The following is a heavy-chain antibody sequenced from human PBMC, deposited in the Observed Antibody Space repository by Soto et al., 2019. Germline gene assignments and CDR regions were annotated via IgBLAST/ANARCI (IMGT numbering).Heavy chain of an antibody. Sequence: EVQLLESGGGLVQPGGSLRLSCAASEFTFSSYAVSWVRRAPGKGLGWVSAISATGGSTYYADTVKGRFTIARDNSERTLYLQMSSLRAEDAALYYCAKSLRSYFDTLGSGHFVCYWGQGPRVTVSS. CDR1: EFTFSSYA. J-gene: IGHJ4*02. CDR2: ISATGGST. V-gene: IGHV3-23*01. CDR3: AKSLRSYFDTLGSGHFVCY. D-gene: IGHD3-22*01.